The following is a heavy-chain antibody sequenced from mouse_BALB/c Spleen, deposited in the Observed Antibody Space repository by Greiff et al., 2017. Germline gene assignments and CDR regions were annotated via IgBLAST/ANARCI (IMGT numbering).Heavy chain of an antibody. V-gene: IGHV1-37*01. Sequence: EVQLQESGPELVKPGASVTISCKASGYSFTGYFMNWVKQSHGKSLEWIGRVNPYNGDTFYNQKFKGKATLTVDKSSSTAHMELLSLTSEDSAVYYCGSSSSYVGYAMDYWGQGTSVTVSS. J-gene: IGHJ4*01. CDR3: GSSSSYVGYAMDY. CDR2: VNPYNGDT. D-gene: IGHD1-1*01. CDR1: GYSFTGYF.